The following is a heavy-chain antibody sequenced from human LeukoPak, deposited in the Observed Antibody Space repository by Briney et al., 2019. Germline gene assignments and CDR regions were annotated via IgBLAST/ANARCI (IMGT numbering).Heavy chain of an antibody. CDR1: GYTFTSYG. Sequence: ASVKVSCKASGYTFTSYGISWMRQAPGQGLEWMGWISTYNGNTNYAQRVQGSITMTTDTSTSTAYMELRSLRSDDTAVYYCARAALSYYDFWSDAPLPIDYWGQGTLVTVSS. D-gene: IGHD3-3*01. V-gene: IGHV1-18*01. J-gene: IGHJ4*02. CDR3: ARAALSYYDFWSDAPLPIDY. CDR2: ISTYNGNT.